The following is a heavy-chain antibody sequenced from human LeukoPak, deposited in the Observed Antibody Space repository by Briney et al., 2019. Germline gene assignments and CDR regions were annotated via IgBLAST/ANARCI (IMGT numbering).Heavy chain of an antibody. Sequence: GSLRLSCLTSGFTLSTNVMSWVRQAPGKGLEWTSGISGSGASTYYADSVKGRFTISRDDSRNTLYLQMNSLRGDDTAVYYCAKDVGKWESLHFFDYWGQGTLVTVSS. CDR1: GFTLSTNV. CDR2: ISGSGAST. J-gene: IGHJ4*02. V-gene: IGHV3-23*01. CDR3: AKDVGKWESLHFFDY. D-gene: IGHD1-26*01.